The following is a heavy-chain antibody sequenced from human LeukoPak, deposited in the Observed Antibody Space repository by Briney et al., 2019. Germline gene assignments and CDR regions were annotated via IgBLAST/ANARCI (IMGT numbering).Heavy chain of an antibody. CDR2: IGPHSTFT. Sequence: ASMKVSCKSSGFTFTDHYIYWVRQGPGQGLEWMGYIGPHSTFTSSPQEFQGRVTMTRDASMSTAYMELTRLTSDDTAVYYCMREGEGPLSKDFDYWGQGTLVTVSS. J-gene: IGHJ4*02. V-gene: IGHV1-2*02. CDR1: GFTFTDHY. CDR3: MREGEGPLSKDFDY. D-gene: IGHD2/OR15-2a*01.